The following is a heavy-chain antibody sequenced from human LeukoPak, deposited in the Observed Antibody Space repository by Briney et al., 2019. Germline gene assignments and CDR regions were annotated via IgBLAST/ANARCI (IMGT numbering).Heavy chain of an antibody. V-gene: IGHV3-23*01. CDR1: GFTFSNYA. D-gene: IGHD4/OR15-4a*01. CDR2: ISTSSDST. Sequence: GGSLRLSCVMSGFTFSNYAMTWVRQAPGKGLEWVSDISTSSDSTYHIESVRGRVTISRDNSNTTLYLQMNSLRVDDTAVYYCASGLYGGVFDNWGQGTLVTVSS. CDR3: ASGLYGGVFDN. J-gene: IGHJ4*02.